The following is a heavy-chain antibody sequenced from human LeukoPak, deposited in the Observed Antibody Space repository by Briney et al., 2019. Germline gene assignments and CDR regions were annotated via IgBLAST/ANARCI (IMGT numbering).Heavy chain of an antibody. Sequence: GASVKVSCKASGGTFSSYAISWVRQAPGQGLEWMGGIIPIFGTANYAQKFQGRATITTDESTSTAYMELSSLRSEDTAVYYCANHPHDYGDHGGYWGQGTLVTVSS. D-gene: IGHD4-17*01. CDR3: ANHPHDYGDHGGY. CDR1: GGTFSSYA. J-gene: IGHJ4*02. V-gene: IGHV1-69*05. CDR2: IIPIFGTA.